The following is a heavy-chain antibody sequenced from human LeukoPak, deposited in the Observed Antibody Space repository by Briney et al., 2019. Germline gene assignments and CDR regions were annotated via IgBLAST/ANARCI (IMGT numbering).Heavy chain of an antibody. CDR3: ARVIAAAGPDY. Sequence: SETLSLTCTVSGYSISSGYYWGWIRQPPGKGLEWIGEINHSGSTNYNPSLKSRVTISVDTSKNQFSLKLSSVTAADTAVYYCARVIAAAGPDYWGQGTLVTVSS. J-gene: IGHJ4*02. V-gene: IGHV4-38-2*02. CDR1: GYSISSGYY. D-gene: IGHD6-13*01. CDR2: INHSGST.